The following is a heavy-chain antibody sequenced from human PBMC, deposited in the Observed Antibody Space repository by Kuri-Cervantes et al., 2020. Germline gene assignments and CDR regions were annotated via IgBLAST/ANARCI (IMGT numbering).Heavy chain of an antibody. D-gene: IGHD3-22*01. Sequence: SVKVSCKASGYTFTYRYLHWVRQAPGQALEWMGWITPFNGNTNYAQKFQGRVTMTRNTSISTAYMELSSLRSEDTAVYYCAKDDTSGPDAFDIWGQGTMVTVSS. CDR2: ITPFNGNT. V-gene: IGHV1-45*02. J-gene: IGHJ3*02. CDR1: GYTFTYRY. CDR3: AKDDTSGPDAFDI.